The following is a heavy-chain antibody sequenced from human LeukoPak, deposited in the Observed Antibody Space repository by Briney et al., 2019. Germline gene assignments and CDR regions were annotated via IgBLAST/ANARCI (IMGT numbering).Heavy chain of an antibody. J-gene: IGHJ4*02. D-gene: IGHD3-9*01. Sequence: ASVKVSCKASGYTFTSYGISWVRQAPGQGLEWMGWISAYNGNTNYAQKFQGRVTMTTDTSTSTAYMELRSLRSDDTAVYYCARDAIPYYDILTGPLNFDYWGQGTLVTVSS. CDR1: GYTFTSYG. V-gene: IGHV1-18*01. CDR2: ISAYNGNT. CDR3: ARDAIPYYDILTGPLNFDY.